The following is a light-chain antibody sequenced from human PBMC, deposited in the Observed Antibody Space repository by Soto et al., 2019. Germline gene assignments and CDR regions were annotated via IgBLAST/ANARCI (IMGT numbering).Light chain of an antibody. CDR3: CSYAGSMMI. Sequence: QSALTQPASVSGSPGQSITISCTGTSTDVGSYKFVSWYQQDPGKAPKLMIYEGTKRPSGVSNRFSGSKSGNTASLTISGLQAEDEADYYCCSYAGSMMIFGGGTKVTVL. CDR1: STDVGSYKF. CDR2: EGT. J-gene: IGLJ2*01. V-gene: IGLV2-23*01.